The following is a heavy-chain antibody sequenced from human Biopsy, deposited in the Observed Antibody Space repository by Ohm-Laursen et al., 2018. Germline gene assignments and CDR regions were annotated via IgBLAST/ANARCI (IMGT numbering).Heavy chain of an antibody. D-gene: IGHD3-22*01. V-gene: IGHV4-31*01. CDR1: GGSISSGGSY. Sequence: PSETLSLTCTVSGGSISSGGSYWSWIRQRPGKGLEWIGYIFNSANTYYNPSLKNLITISGDTSKNQFSLKLNSVTAADTAVYYCARGDYFDSNGYFWFDPWGQGTQVTVSS. CDR2: IFNSANT. CDR3: ARGDYFDSNGYFWFDP. J-gene: IGHJ5*02.